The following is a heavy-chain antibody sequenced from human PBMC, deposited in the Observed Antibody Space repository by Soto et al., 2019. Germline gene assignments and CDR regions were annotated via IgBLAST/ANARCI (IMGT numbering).Heavy chain of an antibody. V-gene: IGHV4-38-2*01. CDR3: ARGKGHTGLNCFDP. CDR1: GYSISSGYY. CDR2: IYHSGSI. Sequence: SETLSLTCAVSGYSISSGYYWGWIRQPPGKGLEWIGSIYHSGSIYYNPSLKSRVSISVDTSKNHFSLKLSSVTAADTAVYYCARGKGHTGLNCFDPWGQGTLVIVSS. D-gene: IGHD2-21*02. J-gene: IGHJ5*02.